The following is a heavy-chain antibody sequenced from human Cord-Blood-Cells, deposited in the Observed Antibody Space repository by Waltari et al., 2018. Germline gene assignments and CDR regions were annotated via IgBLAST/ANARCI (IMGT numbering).Heavy chain of an antibody. CDR2: IYYSGST. CDR1: GGSISSYY. Sequence: QVQLQESGPGLVKPSETLSLTCTVSGGSISSYYWSWIRQPPGKGLEWIGYIYYSGSTNYNPSRKSRFTISVDTSKNQFSLKLSSVTAADTAVYYCARVRGYSGYDAFDIWGQGTMVTVSS. V-gene: IGHV4-59*01. J-gene: IGHJ3*02. CDR3: ARVRGYSGYDAFDI. D-gene: IGHD5-12*01.